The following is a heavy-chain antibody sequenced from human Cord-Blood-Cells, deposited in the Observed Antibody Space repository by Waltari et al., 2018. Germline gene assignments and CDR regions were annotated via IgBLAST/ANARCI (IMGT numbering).Heavy chain of an antibody. J-gene: IGHJ4*02. Sequence: QVQLVQSGAEVKKPGAPVKVSCKASGYTFTGYYMHWVRQAPGQGLEWMGWINANGGGTNYAQKFQGRDTMSRDTSISTAYMELSRLRSDDPAVYDCAKALAAAGDYWGQGTLVTVSS. V-gene: IGHV1-2*02. CDR1: GYTFTGYY. CDR2: INANGGGT. D-gene: IGHD6-13*01. CDR3: AKALAAAGDY.